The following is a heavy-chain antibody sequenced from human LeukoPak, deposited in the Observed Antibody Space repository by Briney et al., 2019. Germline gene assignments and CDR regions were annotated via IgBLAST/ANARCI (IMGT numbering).Heavy chain of an antibody. CDR1: GYTFTSYG. CDR2: ISAYNGNT. D-gene: IGHD6-19*01. Sequence: WASVKVSCKASGYTFTSYGISWVRQAPGQGLEWMGWISAYNGNTSYAQKLQGRVTMTTDTSTSTAYMELRSLRSDDTAVYYCARDSDIAVAGMWGQGTLVTVSS. J-gene: IGHJ4*02. V-gene: IGHV1-18*01. CDR3: ARDSDIAVAGM.